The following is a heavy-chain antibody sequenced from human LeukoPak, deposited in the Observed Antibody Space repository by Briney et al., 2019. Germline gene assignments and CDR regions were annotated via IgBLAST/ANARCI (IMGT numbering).Heavy chain of an antibody. J-gene: IGHJ4*02. Sequence: ASVKVSCKASGYTLTSYAMHWVRQAPGQRLEWMGWINAGNGNTKYSQKFQGRVTITRDTSTSTAYMELSSLRSEDTAVYYCAREGLRLGELSFWSFDYWGQGTLVTVSS. D-gene: IGHD3-16*02. CDR3: AREGLRLGELSFWSFDY. CDR2: INAGNGNT. V-gene: IGHV1-3*01. CDR1: GYTLTSYA.